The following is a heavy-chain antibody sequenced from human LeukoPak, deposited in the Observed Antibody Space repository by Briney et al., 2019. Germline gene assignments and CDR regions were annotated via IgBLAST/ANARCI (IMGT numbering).Heavy chain of an antibody. J-gene: IGHJ4*02. V-gene: IGHV5-51*01. D-gene: IGHD3-22*01. CDR2: IYPGDSDT. CDR3: ARRSYYDSSDSPDYFDY. Sequence: GESLKIFCKGSGYSFTTYWSGWVRQMPGKGPEWMGIIYPGDSDTIHRPPFQGQVTISADTSISTAYLQWSSLKASDTAMYYCARRSYYDSSDSPDYFDYWGQGTLVTVSS. CDR1: GYSFTTYW.